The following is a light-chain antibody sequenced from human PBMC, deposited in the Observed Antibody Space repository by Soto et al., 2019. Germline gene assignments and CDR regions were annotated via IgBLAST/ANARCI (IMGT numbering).Light chain of an antibody. J-gene: IGKJ1*01. CDR1: QTIRTS. Sequence: IVMTQSPATLSLSPGDRATLSCRASQTIRTSLAWYQQRPGQAPRLLIFDASRKTFGVPDRFTGSGSGTDFTLTINRLEPEDFAVYYCQQYGSSGTFGQGTKVDIK. CDR2: DAS. V-gene: IGKV3-20*01. CDR3: QQYGSSGT.